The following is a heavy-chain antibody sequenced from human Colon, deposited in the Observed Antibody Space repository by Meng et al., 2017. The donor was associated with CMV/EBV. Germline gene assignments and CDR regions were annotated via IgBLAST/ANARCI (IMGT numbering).Heavy chain of an antibody. Sequence: SGFTFRSHAMSWVRQAPGKGLEWVAGISGTGGATYHEDSVKGRFTISRDNSKNTLYLQMNSLRAEDTAVYYCAKDLRGTWAYYFDYWGQGTLVTVSS. V-gene: IGHV3-23*01. CDR1: GFTFRSHA. CDR3: AKDLRGTWAYYFDY. D-gene: IGHD5/OR15-5a*01. J-gene: IGHJ4*02. CDR2: ISGTGGAT.